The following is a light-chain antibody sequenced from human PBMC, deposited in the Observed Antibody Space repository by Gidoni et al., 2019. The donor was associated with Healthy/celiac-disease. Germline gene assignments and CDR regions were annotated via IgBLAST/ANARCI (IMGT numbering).Light chain of an antibody. CDR2: GAS. V-gene: IGKV3D-15*01. Sequence: EIVMTQSPATLPVSPGERATLSCRPSQSVSSNLAWYQQNPGQAPRLLIYGASTRATGIPARFSGSGSGTEFTLTISSLQSEDFAVSHCQQYNNWPPLAFGGGTKVEIK. J-gene: IGKJ4*01. CDR1: QSVSSN. CDR3: QQYNNWPPLA.